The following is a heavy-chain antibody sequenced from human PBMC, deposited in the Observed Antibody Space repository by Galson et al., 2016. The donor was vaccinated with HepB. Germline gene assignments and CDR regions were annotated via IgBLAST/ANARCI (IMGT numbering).Heavy chain of an antibody. CDR2: IYPDDSDT. J-gene: IGHJ4*02. V-gene: IGHV5-51*01. D-gene: IGHD3-16*01. Sequence: QSGAEVKKPGESLKISCKGSGYTFSDYWIGWVRQMPGKGLEWTGMIYPDDSDTRYSPSFQGQVTISVDESISTAYLQLSRLKASDTAMYYCARHALDYDYAWYDVDYWGQGTPVTVSS. CDR1: GYTFSDYW. CDR3: ARHALDYDYAWYDVDY.